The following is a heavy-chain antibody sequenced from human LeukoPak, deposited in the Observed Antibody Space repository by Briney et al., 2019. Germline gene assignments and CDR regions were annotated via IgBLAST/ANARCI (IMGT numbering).Heavy chain of an antibody. D-gene: IGHD2-21*02. CDR1: GFTFSSNY. CDR2: IYSGGST. V-gene: IGHV3-53*01. J-gene: IGHJ4*02. Sequence: GGSLRLSCADSGFTFSSNYMRWGRQAPGKGVEWVSDIYSGGSTYYADSVKGLFTISRDNSKNTLYLQMNSLRAEDTAVYYCASSWTYCGGDCDPGFDYWGQGTLVTVSS. CDR3: ASSWTYCGGDCDPGFDY.